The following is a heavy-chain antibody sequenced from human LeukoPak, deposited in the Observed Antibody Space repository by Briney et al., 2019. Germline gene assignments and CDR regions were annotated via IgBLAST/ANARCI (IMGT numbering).Heavy chain of an antibody. Sequence: PGRSLRLSCAASGFTFSSYGMHWVRQAPGKGLEWVAFIRYDGSNKYYADSVKGRFTISRDNSKNTLYLQMNSLRAEDTAVYYCAKESSSWYFYFDYWGQGTLVTVSS. CDR2: IRYDGSNK. D-gene: IGHD6-13*01. CDR1: GFTFSSYG. J-gene: IGHJ4*02. V-gene: IGHV3-30*02. CDR3: AKESSSWYFYFDY.